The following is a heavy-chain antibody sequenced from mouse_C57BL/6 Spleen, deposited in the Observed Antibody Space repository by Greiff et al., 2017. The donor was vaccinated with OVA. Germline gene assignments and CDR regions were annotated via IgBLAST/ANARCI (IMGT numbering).Heavy chain of an antibody. J-gene: IGHJ1*03. Sequence: EVQRVESGGGLVQPGGSMKLSCVASGFTFSNYWMNWVRQSPEKGLEWVAQIRLKSDNYATHYAESVKGRFTISRDDSKSSVYLQMNNLRAEDTGIYYCTGGGYGSTPDFDVWGTGTTVTVSS. D-gene: IGHD1-1*01. CDR3: TGGGYGSTPDFDV. CDR2: IRLKSDNYAT. V-gene: IGHV6-3*01. CDR1: GFTFSNYW.